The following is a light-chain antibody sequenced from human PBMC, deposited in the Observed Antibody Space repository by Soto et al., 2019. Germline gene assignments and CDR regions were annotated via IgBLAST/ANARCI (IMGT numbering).Light chain of an antibody. J-gene: IGKJ5*01. CDR3: QQSYSTLT. CDR2: DAS. Sequence: EIVLTQSPATLSLSPGERATLSCGASQSVSSRYLAWYQQKPGLAPRLLIYDASSRATGIPDRFSGSGSGTDFTLTISSLQPEDFATYYCQQSYSTLTFGQGTRLEIK. V-gene: IGKV3D-20*01. CDR1: QSVSSRY.